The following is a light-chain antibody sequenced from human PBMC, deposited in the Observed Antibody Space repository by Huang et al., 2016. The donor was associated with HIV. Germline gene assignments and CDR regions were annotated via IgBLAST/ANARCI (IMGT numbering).Light chain of an antibody. V-gene: IGKV3-15*01. CDR3: QQYESWPPLT. Sequence: EIVMTQSPDTLSVSPGERATLSCRASQSVSNKLAWYQQKPGEAPRRLLHGAATRATGGAARVSGSGAGTEVTLTISSRQSEDGGVYYWQQYESWPPLTFGGGTKVEIK. CDR1: QSVSNK. CDR2: GAA. J-gene: IGKJ4*01.